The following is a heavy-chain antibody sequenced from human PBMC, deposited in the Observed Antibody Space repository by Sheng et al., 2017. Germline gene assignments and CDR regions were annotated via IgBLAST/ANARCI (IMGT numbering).Heavy chain of an antibody. CDR3: ARDKSPVGAFWY. Sequence: EVQLVESGGGLIQPGGSLRLSCAASGSTVMSNYISWVRQAPGKGLEWVSVSYNGGDTYYADSVKGRFTISRDNSRSTVYLQMNSLRAEDTAVYYCARDKSPVGAFWYWGQERWSPSPQ. CDR2: SYNGGDT. D-gene: IGHD1-26*01. V-gene: IGHV3-53*01. J-gene: IGHJ4*01. CDR1: GSTVMSNY.